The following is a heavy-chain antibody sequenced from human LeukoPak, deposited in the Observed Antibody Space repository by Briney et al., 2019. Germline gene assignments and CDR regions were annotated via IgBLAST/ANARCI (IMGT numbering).Heavy chain of an antibody. D-gene: IGHD6-13*01. J-gene: IGHJ4*02. Sequence: SETLSLTCTVSGGSISSYYWSWIRQPPGKGLEWIGYIYYSGSTNYNPSLKSRVTISVDTSKNQFSLKLSSVTAADTAVYYCARDRAEIDYWGQGTLVTVSS. CDR2: IYYSGST. CDR3: ARDRAEIDY. V-gene: IGHV4-59*12. CDR1: GGSISSYY.